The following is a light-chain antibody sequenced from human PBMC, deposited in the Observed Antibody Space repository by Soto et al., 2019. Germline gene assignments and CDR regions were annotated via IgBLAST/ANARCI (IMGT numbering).Light chain of an antibody. CDR2: DAS. J-gene: IGKJ1*01. V-gene: IGKV3-11*01. Sequence: EIVLTQSPATLSLSPGERATLSCRASQSVSSYLAWYQQKPGQAPRLLIYDASARATGIPARFSGSGYGTDFTLTISSLEPEDFAVYYCQQRTNKFWTFGQGPKVEIK. CDR1: QSVSSY. CDR3: QQRTNKFWT.